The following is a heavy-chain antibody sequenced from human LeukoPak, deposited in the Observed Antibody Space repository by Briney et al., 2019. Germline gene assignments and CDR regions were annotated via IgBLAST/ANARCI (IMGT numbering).Heavy chain of an antibody. V-gene: IGHV1-18*01. CDR1: GYTFNTFG. CDR3: ARDSGIAVAGSPFDY. J-gene: IGHJ4*02. Sequence: GASVKVSCKASGYTFNTFGISWVRQAPGQGLEWMGWISAYNGNTNYAQKLQGRVTMTTDTSTSTAYMELRSLRSDDTAVYYCARDSGIAVAGSPFDYWGQGTLVTVSS. CDR2: ISAYNGNT. D-gene: IGHD6-19*01.